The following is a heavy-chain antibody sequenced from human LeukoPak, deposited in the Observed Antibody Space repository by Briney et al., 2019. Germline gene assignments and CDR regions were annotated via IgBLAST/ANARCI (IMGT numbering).Heavy chain of an antibody. D-gene: IGHD5-24*01. CDR3: ARASLIRRYSWRRDGYNADDY. Sequence: EASVKVSCKASGYTFTGYYMHWVRQAPGPGLELMGRINPNSGGTNYAQKFQGRVTMTRDKSISTAYMELSRLRSDDTAVYYCARASLIRRYSWRRDGYNADDYWGQGTLVTVSS. V-gene: IGHV1-2*06. CDR2: INPNSGGT. J-gene: IGHJ4*02. CDR1: GYTFTGYY.